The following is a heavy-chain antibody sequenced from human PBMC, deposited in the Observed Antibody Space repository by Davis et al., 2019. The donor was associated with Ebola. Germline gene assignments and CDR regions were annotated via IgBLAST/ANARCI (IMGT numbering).Heavy chain of an antibody. V-gene: IGHV3-49*04. Sequence: GGSLRLSCSASGFTFSSYAMHWVRQAPGKGLEWVGFIRSKGYGGKTEYAASVKGRFTISRDDSKSIAYLQMNSLKTEDTAVYYCTRDLKQPPPSYYYGMDVWGQGTTVTVS. D-gene: IGHD6-13*01. CDR1: GFTFSSYA. CDR2: IRSKGYGGKT. J-gene: IGHJ6*02. CDR3: TRDLKQPPPSYYYGMDV.